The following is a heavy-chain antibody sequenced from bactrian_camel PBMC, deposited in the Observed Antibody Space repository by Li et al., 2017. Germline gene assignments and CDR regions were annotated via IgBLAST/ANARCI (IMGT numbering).Heavy chain of an antibody. D-gene: IGHD3*01. V-gene: IGHV3S26*01. CDR3: VTRDPAGV. Sequence: HVQLVESGGGLVQPGGSLRLSCSVTTWSFSRYWMYWVRQAPGKGLEWISEAVSNGGTMRYADSLVGRFIASRDDAENTFYLQMNSLEPDDTAVYYCVTRDPAGVGGQGTQVTVS. CDR1: TWSFSRYW. J-gene: IGHJ4*01. CDR2: AVSNGGTM.